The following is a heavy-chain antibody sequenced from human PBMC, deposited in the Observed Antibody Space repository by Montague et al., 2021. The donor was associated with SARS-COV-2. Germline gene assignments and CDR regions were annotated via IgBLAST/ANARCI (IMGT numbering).Heavy chain of an antibody. CDR2: IYYSGGANYYPSRGT. D-gene: IGHD5-12*01. CDR3: ARGSGYSGHALAY. J-gene: IGHJ4*02. V-gene: IGHV4-59*01. CDR1: GDSINNYY. Sequence: SETLSLTSTLSGDSINNYYWSWIRQSPGKGLEYIGYIYYSGGANYYPSRGTNYNPSFESRAAISLDTSKNQFSLNLSSVTTADTAVYYCARGSGYSGHALAYWGQGTLVTVSS.